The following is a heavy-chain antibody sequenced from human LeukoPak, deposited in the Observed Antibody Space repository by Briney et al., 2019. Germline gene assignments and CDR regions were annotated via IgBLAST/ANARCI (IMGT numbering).Heavy chain of an antibody. V-gene: IGHV4-34*01. D-gene: IGHD3-3*01. Sequence: PSETLSLTCAVYGGAFSGYYWSWIRQPPGKGLEWIGEINHSGSTNYNPSLKSRVTISVDTSKNQFSLKLSSVTAADTAVYYCARSGYDFWSGYYTRRPGWFDPWGQGTLVTVSS. CDR3: ARSGYDFWSGYYTRRPGWFDP. CDR1: GGAFSGYY. CDR2: INHSGST. J-gene: IGHJ5*02.